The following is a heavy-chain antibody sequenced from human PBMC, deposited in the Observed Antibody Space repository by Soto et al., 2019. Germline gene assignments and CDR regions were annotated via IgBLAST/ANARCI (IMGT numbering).Heavy chain of an antibody. CDR2: ISAHNGNT. D-gene: IGHD1-1*01. V-gene: IGHV1-18*01. CDR3: ARGRYGYY. J-gene: IGHJ4*02. CDR1: GYAFTTYG. Sequence: QVHLVQSGAEVKKPGASVKVSCKGSGYAFTTYGITWVRQAPGQGLEWMGWISAHNGNTNYAQKLQGRVTVTRDTSTSTAYMELRSLRADDTAVYYCARGRYGYYWGQGDLVTVSS.